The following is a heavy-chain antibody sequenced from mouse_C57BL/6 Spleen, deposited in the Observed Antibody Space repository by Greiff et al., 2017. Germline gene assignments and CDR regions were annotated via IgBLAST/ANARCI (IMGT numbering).Heavy chain of an antibody. CDR1: GYTFTSYW. CDR2: IDPSDSYT. D-gene: IGHD1-1*01. CDR3: ARSDYGSSYAYYFDY. Sequence: QVQLQQPGAELVKPGASVKLSCKASGYTFTSYWMQWVKQRPGQGLEWIGEIDPSDSYTNYNQKFKGKATLTVDTSSSTAYMQLSSLTSEDSAVYYCARSDYGSSYAYYFDYWGQGTTLTVSS. V-gene: IGHV1-50*01. J-gene: IGHJ2*01.